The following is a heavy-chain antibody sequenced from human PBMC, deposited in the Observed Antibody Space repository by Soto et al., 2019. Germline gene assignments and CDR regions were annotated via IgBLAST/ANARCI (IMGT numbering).Heavy chain of an antibody. CDR2: IYYSGST. V-gene: IGHV4-31*03. D-gene: IGHD2-15*01. Sequence: SETLSLTCTVSGGSISSGGYYWSWIRQHPWKGLEWIGYIYYSGSTYYNPSLKSRVTISVDTSKNQFSLKLSSVTAADTAVYYCARGIGPIPSFDYWGQGXLVTVPS. CDR1: GGSISSGGYY. CDR3: ARGIGPIPSFDY. J-gene: IGHJ4*02.